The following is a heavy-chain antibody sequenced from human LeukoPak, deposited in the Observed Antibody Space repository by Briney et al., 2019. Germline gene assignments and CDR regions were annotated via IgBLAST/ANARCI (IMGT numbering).Heavy chain of an antibody. V-gene: IGHV4-34*01. CDR2: MNPSGST. CDR3: ARGRQDVTMIVVVMTAVSYYLDV. Sequence: PSETLSLTCAVYGGSFSGYYWTWIRQTPEKGLEWIGEMNPSGSTNYNPSLKSRVTISVDTSKNQFSLELSSETVADTAVYYCARGRQDVTMIVVVMTAVSYYLDVWGKGTTVTVS. CDR1: GGSFSGYY. D-gene: IGHD3-22*01. J-gene: IGHJ6*03.